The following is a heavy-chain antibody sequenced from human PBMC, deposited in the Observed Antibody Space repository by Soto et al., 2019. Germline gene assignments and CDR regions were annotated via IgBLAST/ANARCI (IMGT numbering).Heavy chain of an antibody. V-gene: IGHV4-31*03. CDR1: GVSITSGGFF. Sequence: SETLSLTCNVSGVSITSGGFFWNWIRQHPGKGLEWIGYIYYRGSSYYNPSVKSRVSISLDTSKNQCSLKLSFVTVSDTAVYFCATLRGDSRFDSWGHGTLVTVSS. D-gene: IGHD2-21*02. CDR3: ATLRGDSRFDS. J-gene: IGHJ4*01. CDR2: IYYRGSS.